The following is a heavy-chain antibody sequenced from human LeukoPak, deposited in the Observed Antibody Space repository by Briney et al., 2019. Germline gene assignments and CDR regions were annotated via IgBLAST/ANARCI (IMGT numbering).Heavy chain of an antibody. V-gene: IGHV4-34*01. CDR1: GGSFSGYY. CDR3: ARVSGGSTQAGNFYFDY. D-gene: IGHD1-26*01. Sequence: SETLSLTCAVYGGSFSGYYWSWIRQPPGKGLEWIGEINHSGSTNYNPSLKSRVTISVDTSKNQFSLKLSSVTAADTAVYYCARVSGGSTQAGNFYFDYWGRGTLVTVSS. J-gene: IGHJ4*02. CDR2: INHSGST.